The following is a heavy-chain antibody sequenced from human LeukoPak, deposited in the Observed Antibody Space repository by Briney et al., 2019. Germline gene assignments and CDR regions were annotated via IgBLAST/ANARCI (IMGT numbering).Heavy chain of an antibody. CDR1: WLLHCIFR. J-gene: IGHJ5*02. D-gene: IGHD7-27*01. CDR2: LWYDGRKK. Sequence: GGPLTLSCAACWLLHCIFRVLGPPHARGGGGEGGAYLWYDGRKKYYADSMNGRLTISRDNSKNKMYLQMISLRTEYAAVYYWVRYVNGEGTVGWFDTWGQGTLVTVSS. CDR3: VRYVNGEGTVGWFDT. V-gene: IGHV3-33*01.